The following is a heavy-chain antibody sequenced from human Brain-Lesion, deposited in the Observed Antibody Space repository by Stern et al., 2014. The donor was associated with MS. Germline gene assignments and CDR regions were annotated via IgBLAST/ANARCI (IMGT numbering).Heavy chain of an antibody. CDR1: GFTFDDYA. V-gene: IGHV3-9*01. Sequence: EVQLVESGGDLVQPGRSLRLSCAAFGFTFDDYAMHWVRQAPGKGLEWVAGISWNSGTIGYADSVKGRFTTSRDNAYSSLDLQMNSLRPEDTALYYCARDIPGSSAYFAYGGQGTLVTVSS. D-gene: IGHD3-10*01. J-gene: IGHJ4*02. CDR3: ARDIPGSSAYFAY. CDR2: ISWNSGTI.